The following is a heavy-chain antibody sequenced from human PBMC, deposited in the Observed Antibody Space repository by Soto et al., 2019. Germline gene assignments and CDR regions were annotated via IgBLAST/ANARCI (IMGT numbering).Heavy chain of an antibody. CDR3: ATHYPDSSGYFDH. D-gene: IGHD3-22*01. CDR2: INPNSGAT. Sequence: QVQLVQSGTEVKKPGASVKVSCKASGDMFTGNYMHWVRQAPGQGLEYMGWINPNSGATNYAQKFQGRVTMTWATSISKASVELSRLRSDDTAVYYCATHYPDSSGYFDHLGQGTLLTVSS. CDR1: GDMFTGNY. V-gene: IGHV1-2*02. J-gene: IGHJ4*02.